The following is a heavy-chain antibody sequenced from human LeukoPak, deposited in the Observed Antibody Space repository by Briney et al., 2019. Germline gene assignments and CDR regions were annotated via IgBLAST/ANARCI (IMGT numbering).Heavy chain of an antibody. Sequence: GESDTLACKGSGSTYWIAWVRQMPGKGLEWMGIIYPGDSDTRYSPSFQGQVTISADMSLNTAYLQWSSLKASDTAMYYCARGYYAFEDWGQGAMVTVSS. CDR1: GSTYW. V-gene: IGHV5-51*03. CDR3: ARGYYAFED. J-gene: IGHJ4*02. D-gene: IGHD3-3*01. CDR2: IYPGDSDT.